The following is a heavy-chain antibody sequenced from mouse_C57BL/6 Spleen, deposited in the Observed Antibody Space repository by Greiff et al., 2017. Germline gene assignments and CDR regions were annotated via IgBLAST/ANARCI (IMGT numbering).Heavy chain of an antibody. CDR1: GYTFTDYY. CDR2: INPNNGGT. D-gene: IGHD2-4*01. CDR3: ASGDDYDVAWFAY. Sequence: EVQLQQSGPELVKPGASVKISCKASGYTFTDYYMNWVKQSHGKSLEWIGDINPNNGGTSYNQKFKGKATLTVDKSSSTAYMELRSLTSEDSAVYYCASGDDYDVAWFAYWGQGTLVTVSA. V-gene: IGHV1-26*01. J-gene: IGHJ3*01.